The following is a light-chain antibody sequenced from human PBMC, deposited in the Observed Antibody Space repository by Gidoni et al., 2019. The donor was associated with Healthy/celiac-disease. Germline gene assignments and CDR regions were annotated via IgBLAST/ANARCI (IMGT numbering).Light chain of an antibody. J-gene: IGKJ4*01. V-gene: IGKV1-39*01. Sequence: DIQMTQYPSSLSASVGDRVTITCRASQSISSYLNWYQQKPGKAPKLLIYAASSLQSGVPSRFSCSGSGTDFTLTISSLQPEDFATYYCQQSYSTQLTFGGGTKVEIK. CDR2: AAS. CDR1: QSISSY. CDR3: QQSYSTQLT.